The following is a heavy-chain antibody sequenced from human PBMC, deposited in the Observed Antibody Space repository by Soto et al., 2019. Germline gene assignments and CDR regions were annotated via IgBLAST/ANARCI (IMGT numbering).Heavy chain of an antibody. CDR3: ARGLVADWFDP. Sequence: ASVKLSCKDSGYAFTSYGISWVRQAPGQGLEWMGWISAYNGNTNYAQKLQGRVTMTTDTSTSTAYMELRSLRSDDTAVYYCARGLVADWFDPWGQGTLVTVSS. D-gene: IGHD2-2*01. CDR2: ISAYNGNT. CDR1: GYAFTSYG. J-gene: IGHJ5*02. V-gene: IGHV1-18*01.